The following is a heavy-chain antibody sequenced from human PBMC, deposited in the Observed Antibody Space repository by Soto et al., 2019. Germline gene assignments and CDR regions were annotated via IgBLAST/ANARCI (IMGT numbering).Heavy chain of an antibody. CDR2: ISTYNGNT. Sequence: ASVKVSCKASGYTFTSYGISWVRQAPGQGLEWMGWISTYNGNTSYAQKLQGRVTMTTDTSTSTAYMELRSLRSDDTAVYYCARDELVVPAASYYYYGMDVWGQGTTVTVSS. J-gene: IGHJ6*02. CDR1: GYTFTSYG. CDR3: ARDELVVPAASYYYYGMDV. D-gene: IGHD2-2*01. V-gene: IGHV1-18*01.